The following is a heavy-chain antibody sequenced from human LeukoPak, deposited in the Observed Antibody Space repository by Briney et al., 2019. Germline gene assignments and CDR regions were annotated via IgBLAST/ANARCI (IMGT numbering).Heavy chain of an antibody. CDR3: AREVFAGPFDY. CDR1: GFTSSSYA. D-gene: IGHD6-13*01. J-gene: IGHJ4*02. Sequence: GGSLRLSCAASGFTSSSYAMHWVRQAPGKGLEWVAVISYDGSNKYYADSVKGRFTISRDNSKNTLYLQMNSLRAEDTAVYYCAREVFAGPFDYWGQGTLVTVSS. CDR2: ISYDGSNK. V-gene: IGHV3-30-3*01.